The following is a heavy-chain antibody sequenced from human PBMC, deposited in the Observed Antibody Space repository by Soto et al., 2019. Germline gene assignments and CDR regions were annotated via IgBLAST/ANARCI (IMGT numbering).Heavy chain of an antibody. CDR1: GFSFSSYA. V-gene: IGHV3-23*01. D-gene: IGHD6-13*01. CDR3: ARALAAGGTGGLTYYFDF. CDR2: ITVRGHTT. Sequence: EVQLLESGGDLVQPGGSLRLSCGASGFSFSSYAMGWVRQVPGKGLEWLSVITVRGHTTYYADSVRGRFTISRDESRETLYLPLTSLRGEDTAVYFCARALAAGGTGGLTYYFDFWGQGTLVTVSP. J-gene: IGHJ4*02.